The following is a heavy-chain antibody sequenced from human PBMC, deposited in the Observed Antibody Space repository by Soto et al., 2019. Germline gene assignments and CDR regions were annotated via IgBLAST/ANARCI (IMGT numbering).Heavy chain of an antibody. V-gene: IGHV3-30*03. CDR1: GFTFSDCG. J-gene: IGHJ4*02. D-gene: IGHD2-8*02. CDR3: ARDRIDTWSFAY. Sequence: QVQLVESGGGVVQPGRSLRLSCAASGFTFSDCGMHWVRQAPGKWLEWVAYISKDGSYQFYADSVKGRFTISRDSSKNTLSLKMNSMRPKDPAGYFCARDRIDTWSFAYYGQGTLVTVSS. CDR2: ISKDGSYQ.